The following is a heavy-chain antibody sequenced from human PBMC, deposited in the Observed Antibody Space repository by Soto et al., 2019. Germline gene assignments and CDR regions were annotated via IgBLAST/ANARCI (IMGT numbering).Heavy chain of an antibody. V-gene: IGHV3-11*01. CDR1: GFTFSDYY. D-gene: IGHD3-10*01. J-gene: IGHJ6*02. CDR3: TTDSMVRGVRPDYYYYGMDV. CDR2: ISSSGGTI. Sequence: GGSLRLSCAASGFTFSDYYMSWIRQAPGKGLEWLSYISSSGGTIYYADSVKGRFTISRDNAKNSLYLQMNSLRAEDTAVYYCTTDSMVRGVRPDYYYYGMDVWGQGTTVTVSS.